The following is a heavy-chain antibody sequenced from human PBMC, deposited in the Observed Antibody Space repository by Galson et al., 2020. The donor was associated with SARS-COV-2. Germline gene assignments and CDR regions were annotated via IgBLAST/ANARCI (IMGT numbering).Heavy chain of an antibody. J-gene: IGHJ4*02. Sequence: SETLSLTCTVSGVSISSYYWSWIRQPPGKGLEWIGYTYYSGSTNYNPSLKSRVTISVDTSKNQCSLKLSSVTAADTAVYYCARESYASSGYYLAYFDYWGQGTLVTVSS. V-gene: IGHV4-59*01. CDR1: GVSISSYY. CDR3: ARESYASSGYYLAYFDY. CDR2: TYYSGST. D-gene: IGHD3-22*01.